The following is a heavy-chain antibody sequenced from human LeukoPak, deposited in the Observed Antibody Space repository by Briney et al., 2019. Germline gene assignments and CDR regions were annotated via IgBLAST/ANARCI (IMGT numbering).Heavy chain of an antibody. D-gene: IGHD3/OR15-3a*01. CDR1: GFTFSSYA. Sequence: GGSLRLSCAASGFTFSSYAMHWVRQAPGKGLEWVAVISYDGSNKYYADSVKGRFSISRDNSKNTLYLQMNSLRGEDTAMYYCARDFWTEDPGAHHLRMDVWGKGTTVTVSS. J-gene: IGHJ6*04. CDR3: ARDFWTEDPGAHHLRMDV. CDR2: ISYDGSNK. V-gene: IGHV3-30*04.